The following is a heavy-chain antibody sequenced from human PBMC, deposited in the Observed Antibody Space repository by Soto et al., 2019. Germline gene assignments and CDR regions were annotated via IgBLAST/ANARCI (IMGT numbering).Heavy chain of an antibody. D-gene: IGHD2-15*01. J-gene: IGHJ6*02. Sequence: EVQLVESGGGLVKPGGSLRLSCAASGFTFSSDSMNWVRQAPGKGLEWVSYISSSTGYTYYADSVKGRFTISRANAKNSLYLQMNSLRAEDTAVYYCARDRGCSGGSCYSKGMDVWGQGTTVTVSS. CDR1: GFTFSSDS. CDR3: ARDRGCSGGSCYSKGMDV. V-gene: IGHV3-21*02. CDR2: ISSSTGYT.